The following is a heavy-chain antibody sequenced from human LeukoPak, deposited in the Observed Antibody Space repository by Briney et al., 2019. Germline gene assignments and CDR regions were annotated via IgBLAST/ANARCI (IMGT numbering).Heavy chain of an antibody. V-gene: IGHV1-18*01. CDR2: ISAYNGNT. CDR3: ARGRDKGDY. J-gene: IGHJ4*02. CDR1: GYTFINSG. Sequence: ASVKVSCKASGYTFINSGITWGRQAPGQGLEWMGWISAYNGNTDYAQKFQGRVTMTTDTSTTKAYMHLTSLSSDDTAVYYCARGRDKGDYWGQGTLVTVSS.